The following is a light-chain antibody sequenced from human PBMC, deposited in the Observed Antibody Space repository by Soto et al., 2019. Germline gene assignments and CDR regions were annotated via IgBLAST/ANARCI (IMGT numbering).Light chain of an antibody. J-gene: IGKJ3*01. CDR3: MQGTHWPLT. V-gene: IGKV2-30*01. CDR2: KVS. CDR1: QSLVYSDGNTY. Sequence: DVVMTQSPLSLPVTLGQPASISCRSSQSLVYSDGNTYLNWFQQRPGQSPRRLISKVSNRDSGVPDRFSGSGPGTDFTLKISRVEAEDVGISYCMQGTHWPLTFGPGTKVEIK.